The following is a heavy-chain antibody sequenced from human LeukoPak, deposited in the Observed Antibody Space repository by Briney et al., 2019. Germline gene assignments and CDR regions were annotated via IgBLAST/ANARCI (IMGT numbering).Heavy chain of an antibody. CDR2: ISSSSSYI. Sequence: GSLRLSCAASGFTFSSYSMNWVRQAPGKGLEWVSSISSSSSYIYYADSVKGRFTISRDNAKNSLYLQMNSLRAEDTAVYYCARDLYSNYVRYYHGMDVWGQGTLVTVSS. V-gene: IGHV3-21*01. D-gene: IGHD4-11*01. J-gene: IGHJ6*02. CDR1: GFTFSSYS. CDR3: ARDLYSNYVRYYHGMDV.